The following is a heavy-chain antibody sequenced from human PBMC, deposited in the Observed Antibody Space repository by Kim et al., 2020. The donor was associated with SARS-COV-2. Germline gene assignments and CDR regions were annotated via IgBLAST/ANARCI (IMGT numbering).Heavy chain of an antibody. J-gene: IGHJ2*01. V-gene: IGHV3-48*02. D-gene: IGHD3-10*01. CDR2: ISSSSDSR. Sequence: GGSLRLSCAASGLTFSSATMNWVRQAPGKGLEWVSYISSSSDSRYYADSVTGRCTISRDNATNSVYLQMNSMREEDTAVYYCERAVFYGSGGRYWYFYL. CDR3: ERAVFYGSGGRYWYFYL. CDR1: GLTFSSAT.